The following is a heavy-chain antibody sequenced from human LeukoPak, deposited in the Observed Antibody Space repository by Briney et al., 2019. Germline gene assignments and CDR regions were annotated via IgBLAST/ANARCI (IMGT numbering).Heavy chain of an antibody. CDR1: GFTVSSNY. CDR3: ARDQGYTFDY. J-gene: IGHJ4*02. Sequence: PGGSLRLSCAASGFTVSSNYMSWVRQAPGKGLEWVSVIYSGGSTYYADSVKGRFTISRDSSKNTLYLQVNSLRAEDTAVYYCARDQGYTFDYWGQGTLVTVSS. CDR2: IYSGGST. D-gene: IGHD5-24*01. V-gene: IGHV3-53*05.